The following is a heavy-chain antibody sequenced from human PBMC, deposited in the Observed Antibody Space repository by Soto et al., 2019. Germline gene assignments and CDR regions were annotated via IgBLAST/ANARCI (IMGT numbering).Heavy chain of an antibody. CDR3: ARVEVPAMVDY. J-gene: IGHJ4*02. V-gene: IGHV3-74*03. CDR2: INTDGSVA. D-gene: IGHD2-2*01. CDR1: GLTFRSYL. Sequence: PGGSLRLSCAASGLTFRSYLMHWVRQAPGKGLVWVSRINTDGSVAMYVDSVKGRFTISRDNSKNTLYLQMNSLRAEDTAVYYCARVEVPAMVDYWGQGTLVTVSS.